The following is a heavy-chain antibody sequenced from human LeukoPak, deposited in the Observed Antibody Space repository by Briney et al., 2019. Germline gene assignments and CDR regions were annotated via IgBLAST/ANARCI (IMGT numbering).Heavy chain of an antibody. CDR2: IYTTGTA. J-gene: IGHJ4*02. D-gene: IGHD3-3*01. V-gene: IGHV4-4*07. CDR1: GGSIGPYY. CDR3: ARSGFWSGYLPFDY. Sequence: MPSETLSLTCIISGGSIGPYYWSWIRQAAGKGPEWIGRIYTTGTADYNPSLKSRVTISVDTSKNQFSLKLSSVTAADTAVYYCARSGFWSGYLPFDYWGQGTLVTVSS.